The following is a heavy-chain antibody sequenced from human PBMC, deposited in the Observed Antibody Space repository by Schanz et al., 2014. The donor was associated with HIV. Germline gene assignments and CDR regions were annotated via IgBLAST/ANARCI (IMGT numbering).Heavy chain of an antibody. CDR1: GFTFSSYG. V-gene: IGHV3-33*06. CDR2: IWYDGSNK. J-gene: IGHJ4*02. CDR3: AKVGRIYSTTWIDY. D-gene: IGHD2-2*01. Sequence: QVELVESGGGVVQPGRSLRLSCAASGFTFSSYGMHWVRQAPGKGLEWGAVIWYDGSNKYYADSVKGRFTISRDNSKNTLYLQMNSLRSEDTAVYYCAKVGRIYSTTWIDYWGQGTLVTVSS.